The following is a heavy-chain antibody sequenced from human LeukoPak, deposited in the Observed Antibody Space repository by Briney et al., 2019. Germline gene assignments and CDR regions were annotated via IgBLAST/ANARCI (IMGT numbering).Heavy chain of an antibody. Sequence: GGSLRLSCAASGFTFSNAWMSWVRQAPGKGLEWVGRIKSKTDGGTTDYAASVKGRFTISRDDSKNTLYLQMNSLKTEDTAVYYCTTVSLIYSGYDWYIDYWGQGTLVTVSS. CDR3: TTVSLIYSGYDWYIDY. CDR1: GFTFSNAW. D-gene: IGHD5-12*01. V-gene: IGHV3-15*01. CDR2: IKSKTDGGTT. J-gene: IGHJ4*02.